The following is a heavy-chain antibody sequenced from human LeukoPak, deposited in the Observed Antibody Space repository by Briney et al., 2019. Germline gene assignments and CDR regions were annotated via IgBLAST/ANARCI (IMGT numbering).Heavy chain of an antibody. CDR1: GFDFSDYA. J-gene: IGHJ4*02. D-gene: IGHD2-15*01. CDR2: ISYDGDDQ. Sequence: GGSLRLSCVASGFDFSDYAMHWVRQAPGKGPEWVALISYDGDDQYYADSVKGRFTFSRDNAKNSLYLQMNSLRAEDTAVYYCARDGGYCSGGSCYSSDYWGQGTLVAVSS. V-gene: IGHV3-30-3*01. CDR3: ARDGGYCSGGSCYSSDY.